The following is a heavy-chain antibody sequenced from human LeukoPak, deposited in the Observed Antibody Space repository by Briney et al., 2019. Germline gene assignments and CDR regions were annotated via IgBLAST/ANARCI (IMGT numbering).Heavy chain of an antibody. Sequence: GGSLRLSCSASGFTFTNYGMHWVRLAPGKGLEWVAVISYDGITNYYADSVKGRFTVSRDNSENTLYLQMSSLRPDDTAVYYCAKKAAPVSAIRAGFDYWGQGTLVTVSS. CDR2: ISYDGITN. J-gene: IGHJ4*02. D-gene: IGHD2-21*01. CDR3: AKKAAPVSAIRAGFDY. CDR1: GFTFTNYG. V-gene: IGHV3-30*18.